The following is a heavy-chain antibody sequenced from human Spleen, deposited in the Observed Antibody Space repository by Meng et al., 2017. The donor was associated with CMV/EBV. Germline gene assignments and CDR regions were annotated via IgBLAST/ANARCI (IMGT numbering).Heavy chain of an antibody. D-gene: IGHD2-2*01. CDR2: VIPSLGIA. V-gene: IGHV1-69*10. Sequence: SVKVSCKSSGDTAYTVTWVRQAPGQGLGWMGGVIPSLGIANYAQKFQGRVTITADKSTSTAYMELNSLRSDDTAVYFCASGLCSSTSCYLAHWGQGTLVTVSS. CDR1: GDTAYT. CDR3: ASGLCSSTSCYLAH. J-gene: IGHJ4*02.